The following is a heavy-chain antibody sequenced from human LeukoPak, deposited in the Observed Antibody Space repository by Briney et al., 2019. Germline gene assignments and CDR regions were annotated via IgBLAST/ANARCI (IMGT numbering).Heavy chain of an antibody. Sequence: SETLSLTCTVSGGSVSSGSYYWSWLRQPPGQELEWIGYSYYSGSTNYNPSLKSRITISVYTSKNQFSLKLSSVTAADTAVYYCARGAIEAATNYGMDVWGQGTTVTVSS. CDR2: SYYSGST. V-gene: IGHV4-61*01. CDR3: ARGAIEAATNYGMDV. J-gene: IGHJ6*02. D-gene: IGHD6-13*01. CDR1: GGSVSSGSYY.